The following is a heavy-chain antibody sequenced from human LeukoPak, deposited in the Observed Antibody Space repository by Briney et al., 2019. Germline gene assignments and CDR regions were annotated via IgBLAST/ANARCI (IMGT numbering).Heavy chain of an antibody. V-gene: IGHV1-2*04. J-gene: IGHJ4*02. Sequence: GASVKVSCKASGYTFTGYYMHWVRQAPGQGLEWKGWNNPNSGGTNYAQKFQGWVTMTRDTSISTAYMELSRLRSDDTAVYYCARARGVRGVTSYFDYWGQGTLVTVSS. CDR3: ARARGVRGVTSYFDY. CDR2: NNPNSGGT. D-gene: IGHD3-10*01. CDR1: GYTFTGYY.